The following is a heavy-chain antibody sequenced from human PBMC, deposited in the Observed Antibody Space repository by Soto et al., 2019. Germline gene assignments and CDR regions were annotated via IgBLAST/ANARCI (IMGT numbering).Heavy chain of an antibody. CDR1: GYTFTGYY. Sequence: ASVKVSCKASGYTFTGYYMHWVRQAPGQGLEWMGWINPNSGGTNYAQKFQGWVTMTRDTSISTAYMELSRLRSDDTAVYYCARDWRHHHYYGSGTGPYYYYGMDVWGQGTTGTVSS. D-gene: IGHD3-10*01. V-gene: IGHV1-2*04. CDR3: ARDWRHHHYYGSGTGPYYYYGMDV. J-gene: IGHJ6*02. CDR2: INPNSGGT.